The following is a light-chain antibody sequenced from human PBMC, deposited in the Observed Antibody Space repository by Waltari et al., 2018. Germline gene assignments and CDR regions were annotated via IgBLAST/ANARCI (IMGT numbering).Light chain of an antibody. CDR1: QIVSRT. V-gene: IGKV3-20*01. J-gene: IGKJ1*01. CDR3: QKYGTLPAT. CDR2: DAS. Sequence: EIVLPQSPGTLSLSPGERANLSCSASQIVSRTLAWYQQKTGQAPRLLIYDASSRATGIPDRFSGGGSGTDFSLTISRLEPEDFAVYYCQKYGTLPATFSQGTKVEIK.